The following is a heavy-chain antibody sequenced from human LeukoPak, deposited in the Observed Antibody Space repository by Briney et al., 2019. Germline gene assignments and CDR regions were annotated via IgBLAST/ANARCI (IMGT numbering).Heavy chain of an antibody. CDR2: ISIDGDNE. V-gene: IGHV3-30-3*01. CDR3: AREPSGNFGQLVSSAEYFQH. D-gene: IGHD5/OR15-5a*01. CDR1: GFTFSNYA. J-gene: IGHJ1*01. Sequence: GGSLRLSCATSGFTFSNYAIHWVRQAPGKGLEWVADISIDGDNEYYADSVRGRFMISRDNSKNTVYLQMNSLIIEDTAVYYCAREPSGNFGQLVSSAEYFQHWGQGTRVTVSS.